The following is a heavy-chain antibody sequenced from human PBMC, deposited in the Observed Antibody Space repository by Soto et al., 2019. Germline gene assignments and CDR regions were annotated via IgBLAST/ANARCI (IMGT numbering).Heavy chain of an antibody. CDR1: GGSISSGDYY. CDR3: ARVLLAHAIDY. Sequence: SETLSLTCTVSGGSISSGDYYWSWIRQPPGKGLEWIGYIYYSGSTYYNPSLKSRVTISVDTSKNQFSLKLSSVTAADTAVYYCARVLLAHAIDYWGQGTLVTVSS. V-gene: IGHV4-30-4*01. J-gene: IGHJ4*02. CDR2: IYYSGST. D-gene: IGHD2-21*01.